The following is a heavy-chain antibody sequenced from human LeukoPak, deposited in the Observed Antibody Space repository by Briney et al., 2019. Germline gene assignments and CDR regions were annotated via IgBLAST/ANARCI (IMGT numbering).Heavy chain of an antibody. CDR3: AKDLYDYVWGSVFDY. V-gene: IGHV3-23*01. J-gene: IGHJ4*02. D-gene: IGHD3-16*01. CDR1: GFTFSSYA. CDR2: ISGSGDST. Sequence: GGSLRLSCAASGFTFSSYAMSWVRQAPGKGLEWVSAISGSGDSTYYGDSVKGRFTISRDNSKNTLYLQMNSLRAEDTAVYYCAKDLYDYVWGSVFDYWGQGTLVTVSS.